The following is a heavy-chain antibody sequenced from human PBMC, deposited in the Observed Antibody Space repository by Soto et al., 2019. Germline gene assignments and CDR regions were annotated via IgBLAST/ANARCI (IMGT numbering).Heavy chain of an antibody. V-gene: IGHV4-30-4*01. J-gene: IGHJ5*02. D-gene: IGHD3-16*01. CDR2: IYYSGST. Sequence: QVQLQESGPGLVKPSQTLSLTCTVSGGSISSGDYYWRWSRQPTGKGLEWLGYIYYSGSTYYNPSLTSRVTISVDTSNNLFSLKLSSVTAADTAVYYCAMGRPDGARLDPWGQGTLVTVSS. CDR3: AMGRPDGARLDP. CDR1: GGSISSGDYY.